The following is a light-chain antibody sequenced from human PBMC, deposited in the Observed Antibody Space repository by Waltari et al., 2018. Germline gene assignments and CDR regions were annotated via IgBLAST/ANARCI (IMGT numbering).Light chain of an antibody. CDR2: GSR. Sequence: YQQFPGRAPKLLISGSRNRPPGVPARFSGSKSGTSASLAITGVQAEDEADYYCQSFDSSLGGGLFGGGPQLTVL. V-gene: IGLV1-40*01. CDR3: QSFDSSLGGGL. J-gene: IGLJ2*01.